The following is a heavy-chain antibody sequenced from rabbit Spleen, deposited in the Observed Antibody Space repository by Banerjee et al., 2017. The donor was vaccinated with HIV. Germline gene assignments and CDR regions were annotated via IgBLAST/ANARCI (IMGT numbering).Heavy chain of an antibody. D-gene: IGHD1-1*01. CDR2: IGTGDDSS. V-gene: IGHV1S45*01. CDR3: ARNYVNAFDP. Sequence: QEQLVESGGGLVQPEGSLTLTCKASGFDFSSNYYISWVRQAPGKGLEWIGYIGTGDDSSGYTSWAKGRFTISKTSSPTVTLQMTSLTAAVTAIYFCARNYVNAFDPWGQGTLVTVS. CDR1: GFDFSSNYY. J-gene: IGHJ2*01.